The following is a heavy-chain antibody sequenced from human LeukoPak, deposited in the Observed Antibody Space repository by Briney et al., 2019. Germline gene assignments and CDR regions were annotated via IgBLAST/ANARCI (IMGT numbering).Heavy chain of an antibody. CDR3: ARAVDTALGWFDP. V-gene: IGHV5-51*01. CDR1: GYSFTSYW. J-gene: IGHJ5*02. Sequence: GESLQISCKGSGYSFTSYWIGWVRQMPGKGLEWMGIIYPGDSDTRYSPSFQGQVTISADKSISTAYLQWSSLKASDTAMYYCARAVDTALGWFDPWGQGTLVTVSS. CDR2: IYPGDSDT. D-gene: IGHD5-18*01.